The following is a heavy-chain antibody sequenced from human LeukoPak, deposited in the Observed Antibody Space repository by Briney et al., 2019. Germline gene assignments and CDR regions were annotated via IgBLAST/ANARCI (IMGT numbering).Heavy chain of an antibody. Sequence: SETLSLTCTVSGGAISSSSHYWGWIRQPPGKGLEWIGSIYHSGSTVYNPSLKSRVAISVDTSRNQFSLKLNSVTASDTAVYYCARQGITMVLSIWGQGTMVTVSS. D-gene: IGHD3-10*01. J-gene: IGHJ3*02. CDR1: GGAISSSSHY. CDR3: ARQGITMVLSI. CDR2: IYHSGST. V-gene: IGHV4-39*01.